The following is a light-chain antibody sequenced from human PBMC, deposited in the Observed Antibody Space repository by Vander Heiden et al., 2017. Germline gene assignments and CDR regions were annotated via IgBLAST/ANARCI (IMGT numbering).Light chain of an antibody. CDR3: LEDYNDPWT. J-gene: IGKJ1*01. CDR1: QDIGTD. Sequence: AIQMTQSPSSLSASVGDRVTITCRASQDIGTDLAWYQHKPGTPPKLLIYSASTLQSGVPSRFSAGGSGTDFTLTIGGLQPEDFASYYCLEDYNDPWTFGQGTKVEIK. V-gene: IGKV1-6*01. CDR2: SAS.